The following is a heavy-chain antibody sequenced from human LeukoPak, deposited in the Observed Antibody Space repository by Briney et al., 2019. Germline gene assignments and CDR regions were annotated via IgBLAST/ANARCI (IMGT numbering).Heavy chain of an antibody. V-gene: IGHV1-46*01. J-gene: IGHJ6*02. CDR1: GYTFTSYY. Sequence: GASVKVSCKASGYTFTSYYMHWVRQAPGQGLEWMGIINPSGGSTSYAQKFQGRVTMTRDTPTSTVYMELSSLRSEDTAVYYCARDSGYDLRVLDYYGMDVWGQGTTVTVSS. CDR2: INPSGGST. CDR3: ARDSGYDLRVLDYYGMDV. D-gene: IGHD5-12*01.